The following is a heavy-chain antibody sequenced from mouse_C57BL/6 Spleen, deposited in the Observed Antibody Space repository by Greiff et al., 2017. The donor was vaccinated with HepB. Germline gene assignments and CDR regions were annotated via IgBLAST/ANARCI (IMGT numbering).Heavy chain of an antibody. J-gene: IGHJ2*01. CDR3: TRGNYGSSY. CDR1: GFTFSSYA. D-gene: IGHD1-1*01. CDR2: ISSGGDYI. V-gene: IGHV5-9-1*02. Sequence: EVKLVESGEGLVKPGGSLKLSCAASGFTFSSYAMSWVRQTPEKRLEWVAYISSGGDYIYYADNVKGRFTISRDNARNTLYLQMSSLKSEDTAMYYCTRGNYGSSYWGQGTTLTVSS.